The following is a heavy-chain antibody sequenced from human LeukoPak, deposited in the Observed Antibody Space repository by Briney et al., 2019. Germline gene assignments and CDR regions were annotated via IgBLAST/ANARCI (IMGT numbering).Heavy chain of an antibody. Sequence: GGSLRLSCAGSGFVFRNHYMRWIRQAPGKGLEWVSYISNSGTDTYYADSVKGRFTMSRDNAMNSLYLQMNSLRAEDTAVYYCARASYDAFDIWGQGTVVTVSS. J-gene: IGHJ3*02. V-gene: IGHV3-11*04. CDR3: ARASYDAFDI. CDR2: ISNSGTDT. CDR1: GFVFRNHY.